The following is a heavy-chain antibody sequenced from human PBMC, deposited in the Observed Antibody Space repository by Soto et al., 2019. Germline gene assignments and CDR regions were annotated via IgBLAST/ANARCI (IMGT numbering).Heavy chain of an antibody. V-gene: IGHV3-30*03. CDR1: GFTFSSYG. CDR2: ISYDGSNK. Sequence: PGGSLRLSCAASGFTFSSYGMHWVRQAPGKGLEWVAVISYDGSNKYYADSVKGRFTISRDNSKNTLYLQMNSLRAEDTAVYYCARDHLAVADPTFSIHPWGQGTLVTVS. D-gene: IGHD6-19*01. CDR3: ARDHLAVADPTFSIHP. J-gene: IGHJ5*02.